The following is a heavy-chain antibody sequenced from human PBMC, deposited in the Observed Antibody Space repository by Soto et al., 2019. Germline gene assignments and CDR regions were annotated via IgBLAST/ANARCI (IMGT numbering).Heavy chain of an antibody. CDR1: GYTFTSYG. J-gene: IGHJ4*02. CDR3: ARDLLPRLSGY. CDR2: ISAYNGNT. Sequence: ASVKVSFKSSGYTFTSYGISWVRQAPGQGLEWMGWISAYNGNTNYAQKLQGRVTMTTDTSTSTAYMELRSLRSDDTAVYYCARDLLPRLSGYWGQGTLVTVSS. V-gene: IGHV1-18*01. D-gene: IGHD1-26*01.